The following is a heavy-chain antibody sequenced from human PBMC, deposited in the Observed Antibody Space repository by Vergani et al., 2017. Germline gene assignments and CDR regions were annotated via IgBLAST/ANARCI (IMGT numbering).Heavy chain of an antibody. J-gene: IGHJ6*02. Sequence: QVQLVQSGAEVKKPGSSVKVSCKASGGTFSSYTVTWVRQAPGQGLEWMGRIIPILGIPNYAQKLQGRVTITAAKSTNTAYMELSSLRSEDTAVYYCARDRGTRTYGLDVWGQGTTVTVSS. D-gene: IGHD3-16*01. CDR2: IIPILGIP. CDR3: ARDRGTRTYGLDV. CDR1: GGTFSSYT. V-gene: IGHV1-69*08.